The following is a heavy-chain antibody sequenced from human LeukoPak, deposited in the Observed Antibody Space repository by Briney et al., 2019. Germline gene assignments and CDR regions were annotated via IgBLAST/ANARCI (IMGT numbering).Heavy chain of an antibody. V-gene: IGHV1-46*01. CDR2: INPNGGQT. Sequence: GSVKVSCKTGGFTFSGNDLHWVRQAPGQGPEWMGRINPNGGQTDYAQNFQDRVTMTGDMSTSTVYMELSSLRSEDTAVFYCARSKDNRGYDVRHLDYWGQGTLVTVSS. J-gene: IGHJ4*02. CDR1: GFTFSGND. D-gene: IGHD2-2*01. CDR3: ARSKDNRGYDVRHLDY.